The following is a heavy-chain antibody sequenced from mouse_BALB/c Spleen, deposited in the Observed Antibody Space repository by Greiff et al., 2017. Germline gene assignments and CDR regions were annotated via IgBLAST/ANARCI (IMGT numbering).Heavy chain of an antibody. CDR2: IRLKSNNYAT. Sequence: EVQLVESGGGLVQPGGSMKLSCVASGFTFSNYWMNWVRQSPEKGLEWVAEIRLKSNNYATHYAESVKGRFTISRDDSKSSVYLQMNNLRAEDTGIYYCTRAYGSSYLYFDYWGQGTTLTVSS. CDR1: GFTFSNYW. J-gene: IGHJ2*01. V-gene: IGHV6-6*02. D-gene: IGHD1-1*01. CDR3: TRAYGSSYLYFDY.